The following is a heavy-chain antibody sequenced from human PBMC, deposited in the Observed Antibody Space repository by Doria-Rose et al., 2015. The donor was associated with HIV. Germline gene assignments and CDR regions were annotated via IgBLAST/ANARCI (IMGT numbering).Heavy chain of an antibody. CDR2: IFSDDAR. CDR3: ARIKSSRWYHKYYFDF. D-gene: IGHD6-13*01. J-gene: IGHJ4*02. V-gene: IGHV2-26*01. CDR1: GVSLSSPGMG. Sequence: ESGPVLVKPTETLTLTCTVSGVSLSSPGMGVSWIRQPPGKALEWLANIFSDDARSYKTSLKSRLTISRGTSKSQVVLTMTDMDPVDTATYYCARIKSSRWYHKYYFDFWGRGTLVIVSA.